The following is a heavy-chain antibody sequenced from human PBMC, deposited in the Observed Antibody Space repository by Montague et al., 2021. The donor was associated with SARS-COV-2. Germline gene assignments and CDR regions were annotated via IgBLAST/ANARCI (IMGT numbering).Heavy chain of an antibody. CDR3: ARERRPTHGFLEWGGPRYYHYFYAMDV. J-gene: IGHJ6*02. CDR1: GGSITSFY. Sequence: SETLSLTCTVSGGSITSFYWSWIRQSPGEGLEWIGDIFPRGSANYNPALKSRVTISVDTSQNLISLQMRSVTAGEKAVYHCARERRPTHGFLEWGGPRYYHYFYAMDVWGQGTTVIISS. V-gene: IGHV4-59*01. D-gene: IGHD3-3*01. CDR2: IFPRGSA.